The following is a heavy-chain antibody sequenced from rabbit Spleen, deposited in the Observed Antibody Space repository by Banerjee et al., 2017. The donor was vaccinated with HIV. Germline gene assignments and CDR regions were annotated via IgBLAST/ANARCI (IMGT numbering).Heavy chain of an antibody. CDR1: GVSLNDKDV. D-gene: IGHD1-1*01. Sequence: EQLEESGGGLVKPEGSLTLTCKASGVSLNDKDVMCWVRQAPGKGLEWIACIYVGSSGNTYYATWAKGRFTISRTSSTTVTLQMTSLTAADTATYFCARDLTSVVGWNFNLWGQGTLVTVS. J-gene: IGHJ4*01. CDR2: IYVGSSGNT. V-gene: IGHV1S45*01. CDR3: ARDLTSVVGWNFNL.